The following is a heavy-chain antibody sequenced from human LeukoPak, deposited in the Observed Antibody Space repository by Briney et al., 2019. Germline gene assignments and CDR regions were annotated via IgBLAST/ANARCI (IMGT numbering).Heavy chain of an antibody. CDR2: ISYDGSNK. J-gene: IGHJ4*02. V-gene: IGHV3-30*18. D-gene: IGHD2-15*01. CDR3: AKDLRYCSGGSCYR. CDR1: GFTFSSYG. Sequence: PGRSLRLSCAASGFTFSSYGMHWVRQAPGKGLEWVAFISYDGSNKYYADSVKGRFTISRDNSKNTLYLQMNSLRAEDTAVYYCAKDLRYCSGGSCYRGGQGTLVTVSS.